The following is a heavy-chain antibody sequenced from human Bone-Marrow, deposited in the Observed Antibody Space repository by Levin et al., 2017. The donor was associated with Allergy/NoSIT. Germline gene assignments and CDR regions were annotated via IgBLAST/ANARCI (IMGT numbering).Heavy chain of an antibody. Sequence: PSETLSLTCNVSGVSLTSYYWSWVRQSPEKGLEWIGHIYYSGSTYYSPSLQSRVFISLDSSMQRFSLRLSSVTAADTAVYYCAGESYCNGGVCRPPRVVVYDHYEAVWGKGTTVIVSS. CDR1: GVSLTSYY. J-gene: IGHJ6*03. CDR3: AGESYCNGGVCRPPRVVVYDHYEAV. D-gene: IGHD2-15*01. CDR2: IYYSGST. V-gene: IGHV4-59*12.